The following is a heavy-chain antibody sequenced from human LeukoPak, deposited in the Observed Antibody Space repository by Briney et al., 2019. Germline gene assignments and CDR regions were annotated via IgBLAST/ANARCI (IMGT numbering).Heavy chain of an antibody. Sequence: PSETLSLTCTVFGGSISSYYWSWIRQPPGKGLEWIGYIYYSGSTNYNPSLKSRVTISVDTSKNQFSLKLSSVTAADTAVYYCARTTVTTVWFDPWGQGTLVTVSS. J-gene: IGHJ5*02. CDR3: ARTTVTTVWFDP. D-gene: IGHD4-11*01. CDR1: GGSISSYY. V-gene: IGHV4-59*01. CDR2: IYYSGST.